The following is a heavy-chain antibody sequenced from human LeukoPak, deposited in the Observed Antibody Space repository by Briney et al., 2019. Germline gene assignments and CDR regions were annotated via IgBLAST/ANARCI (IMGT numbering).Heavy chain of an antibody. Sequence: ASVKVSCKASGYTFTSYGISWVRQAPGQGLEWMGWIRAYNGNTNYAQKLQGRVTMTTDTSTSTAYMELRSLRSDDTAVYYCARDTYYYDSSGITTAYWGQGTLVTVSS. CDR3: ARDTYYYDSSGITTAY. CDR2: IRAYNGNT. J-gene: IGHJ4*02. V-gene: IGHV1-18*01. D-gene: IGHD3-22*01. CDR1: GYTFTSYG.